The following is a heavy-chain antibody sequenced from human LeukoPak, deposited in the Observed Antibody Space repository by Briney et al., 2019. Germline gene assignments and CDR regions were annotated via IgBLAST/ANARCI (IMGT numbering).Heavy chain of an antibody. CDR1: GFTFSSYA. J-gene: IGHJ4*02. V-gene: IGHV3-23*01. D-gene: IGHD5-12*01. Sequence: GGPLRLSCAASGFTFSSYAMSWVRQAPGKGLEWLSALSGSGDSTYYADSVKGRFIITRDNSKNTLSLQMNSLRADDTAIYYCATQKGRTVATKWGQGTLVTVSS. CDR2: LSGSGDST. CDR3: ATQKGRTVATK.